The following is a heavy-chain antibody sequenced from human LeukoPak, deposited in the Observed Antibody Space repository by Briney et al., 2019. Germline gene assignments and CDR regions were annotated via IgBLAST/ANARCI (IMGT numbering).Heavy chain of an antibody. CDR3: ARDSGTGDFDY. CDR2: IYNRGST. J-gene: IGHJ4*02. CDR1: GGSISSGDYY. D-gene: IGHD3-10*01. Sequence: SQTLSLTCTVSGGSISSGDYYWSRIRQPPGRGLEWIEYIYNRGSTYYNPSLKSRVTISVDTSKNQFYLKLSSVTAADTAVYYCARDSGTGDFDYWGQGTLVTVSS. V-gene: IGHV4-30-4*08.